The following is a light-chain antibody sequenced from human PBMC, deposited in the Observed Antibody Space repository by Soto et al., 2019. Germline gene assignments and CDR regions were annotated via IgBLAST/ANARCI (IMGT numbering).Light chain of an antibody. CDR3: SSYAGSNNFV. CDR1: SSDIGAYIY. CDR2: EAS. V-gene: IGLV2-8*01. Sequence: QSVLTQPPSASGSPGQSVTISCTGTSSDIGAYIYVSWYQQHPGKAPKLMISEASRRPSGVPERFSGSKSGNTASLTVSGLQAGDEAHYYCSSYAGSNNFVFGTETKVTVL. J-gene: IGLJ1*01.